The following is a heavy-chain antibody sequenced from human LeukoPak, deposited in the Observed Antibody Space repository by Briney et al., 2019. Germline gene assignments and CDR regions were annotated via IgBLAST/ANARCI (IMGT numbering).Heavy chain of an antibody. D-gene: IGHD5-24*01. CDR3: ARDHGYVEMATIGY. Sequence: GASVKVSCKDSGYIFTTYAINWVRQAPGQGLEWMGWINTNTGNPTYAQGFTGRFVFSLDTSVSTAYLQISTLKAEDTAVYYCARDHGYVEMATIGYWGQGALVTVSS. J-gene: IGHJ4*02. V-gene: IGHV7-4-1*02. CDR1: GYIFTTYA. CDR2: INTNTGNP.